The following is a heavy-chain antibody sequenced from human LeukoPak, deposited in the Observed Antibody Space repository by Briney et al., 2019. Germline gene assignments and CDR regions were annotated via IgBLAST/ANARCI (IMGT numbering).Heavy chain of an antibody. J-gene: IGHJ4*02. CDR3: ARDHNSNYYDSSGPPRGGH. CDR2: ISAYNGNT. D-gene: IGHD3-22*01. CDR1: GYTFTSYG. Sequence: ASVKVSCKASGYTFTSYGISWVRQAPGQGLEWMGWISAYNGNTNYAQKLQGRVTMTTDTSTSTAYMELRSLRSDDTAAYYCARDHNSNYYDSSGPPRGGHWGQGTLVTVSS. V-gene: IGHV1-18*01.